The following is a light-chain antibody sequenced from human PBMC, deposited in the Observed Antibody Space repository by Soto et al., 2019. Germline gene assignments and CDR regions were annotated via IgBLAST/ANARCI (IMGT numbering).Light chain of an antibody. J-gene: IGLJ2*01. Sequence: QSALTQPASVSVSPGQSIAISCTGTASDVGGYGNLSWYQQHPGRAPKLIIYDVNYRPSGVSDRFSASKSGNTASLTISGLQSEDEADYYCSSSSGRSYIVLFGGGTKVTVL. CDR3: SSSSGRSYIVL. CDR1: ASDVGGYGN. V-gene: IGLV2-14*03. CDR2: DVN.